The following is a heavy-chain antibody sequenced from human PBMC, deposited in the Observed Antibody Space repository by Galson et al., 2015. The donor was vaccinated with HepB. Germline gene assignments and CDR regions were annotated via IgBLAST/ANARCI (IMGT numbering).Heavy chain of an antibody. D-gene: IGHD3-3*01. CDR2: ISYDGSNK. J-gene: IGHJ4*02. V-gene: IGHV3-30*18. Sequence: SLRLSCAASGFTFSSYGMHWVRQAPGKGLEWVAVISYDGSNKYYADSVKGRFTISRDNSKNTLYLQMNSLRAEDTAVYYCAKGMYISLYDFWSGCDYWGQGTLVTVSS. CDR3: AKGMYISLYDFWSGCDY. CDR1: GFTFSSYG.